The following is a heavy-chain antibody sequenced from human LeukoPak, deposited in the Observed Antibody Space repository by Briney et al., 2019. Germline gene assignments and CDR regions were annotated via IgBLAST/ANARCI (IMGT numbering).Heavy chain of an antibody. D-gene: IGHD2-15*01. J-gene: IGHJ4*02. CDR3: ARGVVVAATPGVIDY. CDR1: GGSFSGYY. Sequence: PSETLSLTCAVYGGSFSGYYWSWIRQPPGKGLEWIGEINHSGSTNYNPSLKSRVTISVDTSKNQFSLKLSSVTAVDTAVYYCARGVVVAATPGVIDYWGRGTLVTVSS. CDR2: INHSGST. V-gene: IGHV4-34*01.